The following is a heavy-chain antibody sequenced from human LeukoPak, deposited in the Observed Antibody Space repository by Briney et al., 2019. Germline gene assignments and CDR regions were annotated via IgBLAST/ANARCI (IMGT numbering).Heavy chain of an antibody. Sequence: ASVKVSCKASGGTFSSYAISWVRQAPGQGLEWMGGIIPIFGTANYAQKFQGRVTITADESTSTAYMELSSLRCEDTAVYYCARVGDYDILTGYPSGYYYGMDVWGQGTTVTVSS. D-gene: IGHD3-9*01. CDR3: ARVGDYDILTGYPSGYYYGMDV. J-gene: IGHJ6*02. CDR1: GGTFSSYA. CDR2: IIPIFGTA. V-gene: IGHV1-69*13.